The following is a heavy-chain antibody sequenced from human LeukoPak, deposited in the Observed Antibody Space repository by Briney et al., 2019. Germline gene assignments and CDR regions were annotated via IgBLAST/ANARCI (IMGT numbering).Heavy chain of an antibody. D-gene: IGHD2-21*01. V-gene: IGHV1-2*02. J-gene: IGHJ4*02. CDR1: GYTFTGYY. CDR2: INPNSGDT. CDR3: ARHDCGGDCRLIQY. Sequence: ASLKVSCTASGYTFTGYYIHWVPQSPGQGLEWMGWINPNSGDTGYAQKFQCRVTMTRDTSISTAYMDLSRLRYDDTAVYYCARHDCGGDCRLIQYWGQGTLVTVSS.